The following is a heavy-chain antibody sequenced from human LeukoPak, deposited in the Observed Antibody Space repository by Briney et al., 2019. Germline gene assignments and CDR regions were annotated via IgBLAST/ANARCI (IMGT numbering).Heavy chain of an antibody. CDR1: GFTFSSYA. V-gene: IGHV3-23*01. J-gene: IGHJ4*02. D-gene: IGHD5-18*01. CDR3: AISTGYSYGWFDY. Sequence: GGSLRLSCAASGFTFSSYAMSWIRQAPGKGLEWVSAISGSGGSTYYADSVKGRFTISRDNSKNTLYLQMNSLRAEDTAVYYCAISTGYSYGWFDYWGQGTLVTVSS. CDR2: ISGSGGST.